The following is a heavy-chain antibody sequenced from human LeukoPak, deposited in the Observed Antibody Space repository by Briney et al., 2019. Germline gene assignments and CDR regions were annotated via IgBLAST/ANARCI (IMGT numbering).Heavy chain of an antibody. CDR2: FYYSGIT. Sequence: SETLSLTRTVSGGSISSVGYHWTWIRQHPGKGLEWIGYFYYSGITYFNPSLKSRVSISVDTSKNQFSLKVNSVTAADTAVYYCASTTITTGWFDPWGQGTLVTVSS. CDR3: ASTTITTGWFDP. V-gene: IGHV4-31*03. J-gene: IGHJ5*02. D-gene: IGHD4-11*01. CDR1: GGSISSVGYH.